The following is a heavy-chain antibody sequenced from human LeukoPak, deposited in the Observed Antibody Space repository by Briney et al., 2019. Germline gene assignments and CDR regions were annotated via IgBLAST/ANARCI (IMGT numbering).Heavy chain of an antibody. CDR3: VKDLTTVTTQGDY. V-gene: IGHV3-23*01. CDR1: GFIFNDYA. J-gene: IGHJ4*02. CDR2: FSGRGTYT. D-gene: IGHD4-17*01. Sequence: GGSLRLSCAASGFIFNDYAMTWVRQAPGKGLEWVSVFSGRGTYTYYADSVKGRFTISRDNSKNTLYLQMNSLRADDTALYYCVKDLTTVTTQGDYWGQGTLVTVSS.